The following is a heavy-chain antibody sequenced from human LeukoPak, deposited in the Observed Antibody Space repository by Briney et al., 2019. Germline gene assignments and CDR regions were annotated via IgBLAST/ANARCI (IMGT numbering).Heavy chain of an antibody. J-gene: IGHJ4*02. CDR1: GGSISSSSYY. V-gene: IGHV4-39*01. D-gene: IGHD6-19*01. CDR3: ARAVSSGWPFDY. Sequence: PSETLYLTCTVSGGSISSSSYYWGWIRQPPGKGLEWIGSIYYSGSTYYNPSLKSRVTISVDTSKNQFSLKLSSVTAADTAVYYCARAVSSGWPFDYWGQGTLVTVSS. CDR2: IYYSGST.